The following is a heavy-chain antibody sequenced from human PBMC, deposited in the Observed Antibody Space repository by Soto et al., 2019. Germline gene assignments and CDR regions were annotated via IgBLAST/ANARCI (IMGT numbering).Heavy chain of an antibody. Sequence: PSETLSLTCAVYGGSFSGYYWSWIRQPPGKGLEWIGEINHSGSTNYNPSLKSRVTISVDTSKNQFSLKLSSVTAADTAVYYCARVPGGGYDWDYYYGMDVWGQGTTVTVSS. CDR1: GGSFSGYY. V-gene: IGHV4-34*01. CDR3: ARVPGGGYDWDYYYGMDV. CDR2: INHSGST. J-gene: IGHJ6*02. D-gene: IGHD5-12*01.